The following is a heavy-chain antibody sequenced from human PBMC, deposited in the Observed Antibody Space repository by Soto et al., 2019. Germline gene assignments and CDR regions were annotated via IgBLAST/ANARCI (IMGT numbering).Heavy chain of an antibody. CDR1: SGSITSSNW. D-gene: IGHD1-1*01. CDR2: IYHGGNT. V-gene: IGHV4-4*02. J-gene: IGHJ4*02. CDR3: ASHLIMPGTRGFDY. Sequence: QVQLQESGPGLVKPSGTLSLTCAISSGSITSSNWLSWVRQPPGKGLEWIGEIYHGGNTNYNPSLKSRLTISVDRSQNQFSLRLNSVTAADTAVYFCASHLIMPGTRGFDYWGQGSLVTVSS.